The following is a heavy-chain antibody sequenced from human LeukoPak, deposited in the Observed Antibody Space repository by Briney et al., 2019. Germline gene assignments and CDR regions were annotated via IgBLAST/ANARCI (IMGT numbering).Heavy chain of an antibody. CDR1: GGSFSGYY. J-gene: IGHJ4*02. V-gene: IGHV4-34*01. D-gene: IGHD3-10*01. CDR3: ARRPPRGLVGY. Sequence: PSEALSLSCAVYGGSFSGYYWSWIRQPAGKGLEWIGEINHSGSTNYNPSLKSRVTISVDTSKNQFSLKLSSVTAADTAVYYCARRPPRGLVGYWGQGTLVTVSS. CDR2: INHSGST.